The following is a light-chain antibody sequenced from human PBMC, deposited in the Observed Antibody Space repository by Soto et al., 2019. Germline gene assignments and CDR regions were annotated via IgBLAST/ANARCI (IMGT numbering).Light chain of an antibody. J-gene: IGKJ1*01. V-gene: IGKV3-15*01. CDR3: QQYNNWPWT. CDR2: GAS. CDR1: QSASRN. Sequence: EIVTTQSPATLSVFPGERATLSCRASQSASRNLAWYQQKPGQAPRLLIYGASTRATGIPARFSGSGSGTEFTLTISSLQSEDFAVYYCQQYNNWPWTFGQGNKVEIK.